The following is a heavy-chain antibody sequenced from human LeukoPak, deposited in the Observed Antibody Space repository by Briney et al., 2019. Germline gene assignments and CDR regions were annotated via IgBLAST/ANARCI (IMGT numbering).Heavy chain of an antibody. J-gene: IGHJ5*02. Sequence: ASVKVSCKASGYTFTSYAMNWVRQAPGQGLEWMGWINTNTGNPTYAQGFTGRFVFSLDTSVSTAYLQISSLKAEDTAVYYCARDGDMTTVTTDEIPLRPTWGQGTPVTVSS. D-gene: IGHD4-17*01. CDR3: ARDGDMTTVTTDEIPLRPT. V-gene: IGHV7-4-1*02. CDR1: GYTFTSYA. CDR2: INTNTGNP.